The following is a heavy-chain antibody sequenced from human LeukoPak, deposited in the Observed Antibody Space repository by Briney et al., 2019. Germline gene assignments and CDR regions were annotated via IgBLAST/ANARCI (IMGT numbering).Heavy chain of an antibody. CDR3: ACGYDSDYASFDY. Sequence: SETLSLTCTVSGGSISSGSYYWNWIRQHPGKGLDWIGYIYYSGSTYYNPSLKSRVTISVDTSKNQFSLKLSSVTAADTAVYYCACGYDSDYASFDYWGQGTLVTVPS. CDR2: IYYSGST. CDR1: GGSISSGSYY. J-gene: IGHJ4*02. V-gene: IGHV4-31*03. D-gene: IGHD3-22*01.